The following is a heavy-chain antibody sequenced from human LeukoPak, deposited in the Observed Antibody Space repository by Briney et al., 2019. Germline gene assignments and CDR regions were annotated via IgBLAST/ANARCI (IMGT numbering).Heavy chain of an antibody. Sequence: GGSLRLSCAASGFTFSNYWMSWVRQAPGKGLEWVANIKEDGSTKYYVDSMKGRFTISRANAKNSVYLQISSLRVEDTAVYYCARIGYSSSSYDYWGQGTLVTVSS. V-gene: IGHV3-7*01. CDR3: ARIGYSSSSYDY. CDR1: GFTFSNYW. CDR2: IKEDGSTK. D-gene: IGHD6-6*01. J-gene: IGHJ4*02.